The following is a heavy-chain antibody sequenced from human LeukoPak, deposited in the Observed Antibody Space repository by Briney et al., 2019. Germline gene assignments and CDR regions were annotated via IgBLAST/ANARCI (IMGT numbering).Heavy chain of an antibody. CDR3: ATVGSSWFYDY. J-gene: IGHJ4*02. V-gene: IGHV3-48*01. Sequence: GGSLRLSRAASGFTFSTYRMNWVRQASGKGLEWVSYFSSSSGTMYYADSVRGRFTISRDIAKNSLYLQMNSLRAEDTAVYYCATVGSSWFYDYWGQGTLVTVSS. D-gene: IGHD6-13*01. CDR2: FSSSSGTM. CDR1: GFTFSTYR.